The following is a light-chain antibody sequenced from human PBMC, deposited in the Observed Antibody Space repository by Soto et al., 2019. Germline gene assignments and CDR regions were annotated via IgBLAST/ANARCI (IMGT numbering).Light chain of an antibody. CDR1: QSISRW. J-gene: IGKJ1*01. CDR3: QQYKSDCT. CDR2: KAS. V-gene: IGKV1-5*03. Sequence: TRSPPPPCICVWGKVTIPYRASQSISRWLAWYQQKPGKAPKLLIYKASSLESGVPSRFSGSGSGTEFTLTISSLEPDDLATYYCQQYKSDCTFGQGTKVEI.